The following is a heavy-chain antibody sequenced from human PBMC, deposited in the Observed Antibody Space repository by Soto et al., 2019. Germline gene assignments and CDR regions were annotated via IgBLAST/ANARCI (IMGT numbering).Heavy chain of an antibody. Sequence: ASVKVSCKASGYTFTSYDINWVRQATGQGLEWMGWMNPNSGNTGYAQKFQGRVTITRDTSTSTVYMDLSSLRYEDTAVYYCARDNSQNFGPPAASSWFHPWGQGTPVTVSS. CDR3: ARDNSQNFGPPAASSWFHP. CDR2: MNPNSGNT. V-gene: IGHV1-8*01. CDR1: GYTFTSYD. D-gene: IGHD2-15*01. J-gene: IGHJ5*02.